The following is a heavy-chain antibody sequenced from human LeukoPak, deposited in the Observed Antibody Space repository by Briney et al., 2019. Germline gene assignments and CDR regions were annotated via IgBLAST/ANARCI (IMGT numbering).Heavy chain of an antibody. CDR2: ISAYNGNT. V-gene: IGHV1-18*01. CDR1: GYTFTSYG. Sequence: ASVKVSCTASGYTFTSYGISWVRQAPGQGLEWMGWISAYNGNTNYAQKLQGRVTMTTDTSTSTAYMELRSLRSDDTAVYYCARDHDEVPAAIRYYYYGMDVWGQGTTVTVSS. D-gene: IGHD2-2*01. CDR3: ARDHDEVPAAIRYYYYGMDV. J-gene: IGHJ6*02.